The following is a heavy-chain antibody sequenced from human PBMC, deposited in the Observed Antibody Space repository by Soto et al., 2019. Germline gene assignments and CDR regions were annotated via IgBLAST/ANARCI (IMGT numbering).Heavy chain of an antibody. V-gene: IGHV4-34*01. CDR2: INHSGST. D-gene: IGHD5-12*01. Sequence: SETLSLTCAVYGGSFSGYYWSWIRQPPGKGLEWFGEINHSGSTNYNPSLKSRVTISVDTSKNQFSLKLSSVTAADTAVYYCARARGYSGYDRTGYYYYYMDVWGKGTTVTVSS. J-gene: IGHJ6*03. CDR3: ARARGYSGYDRTGYYYYYMDV. CDR1: GGSFSGYY.